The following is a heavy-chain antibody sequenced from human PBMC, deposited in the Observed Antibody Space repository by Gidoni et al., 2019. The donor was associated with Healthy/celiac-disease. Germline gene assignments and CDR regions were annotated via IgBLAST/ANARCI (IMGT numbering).Heavy chain of an antibody. D-gene: IGHD6-19*01. CDR3: EKVNHPHTVAGSGSLDY. CDR1: GFTFSSHA. CDR2: ISGSSEST. V-gene: IGHV3-23*01. J-gene: IGHJ4*02. Sequence: EVQPLASGGGLVLRGGSLSLSCAASGFTFSSHAMSWARQAPGKGLGSASAISGSSESTYYADSVKSQFTISRDNAKNTLYLQMNSVRAEDTAVYDCEKVNHPHTVAGSGSLDYWGQGTLGTVS.